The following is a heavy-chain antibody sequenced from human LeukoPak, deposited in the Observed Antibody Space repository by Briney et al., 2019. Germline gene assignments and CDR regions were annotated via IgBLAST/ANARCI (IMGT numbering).Heavy chain of an antibody. V-gene: IGHV4-34*01. CDR1: GGSFSGYY. CDR2: INHSGST. CDR3: ARDRSYDFLGGWFDP. D-gene: IGHD3-3*01. J-gene: IGHJ5*02. Sequence: SETLSLTCAVYGGSFSGYYWSWIRQPPGKGLEWIGEINHSGSTNYNPSLKSRVTISVDTSKNQFSLKLSSVTAADTAVYYCARDRSYDFLGGWFDPWGQGTLVTVSS.